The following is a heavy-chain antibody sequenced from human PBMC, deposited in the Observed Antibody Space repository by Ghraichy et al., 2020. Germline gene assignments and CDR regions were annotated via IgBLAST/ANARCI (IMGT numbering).Heavy chain of an antibody. CDR3: AHSLWRGYQRSGFGEFSFDP. J-gene: IGHJ5*02. CDR2: IYWDDDK. V-gene: IGHV2-5*02. Sequence: SGPTLVKPTQTLTLTCTFSGFSLSTSGVGVGWIRQPPGKALEWLALIYWDDDKRYSPSLKSRLTITKDTSKNQVVLRMTDMDPVDTATYYCAHSLWRGYQRSGFGEFSFDPWGQGTLVTVSS. CDR1: GFSLSTSGVG. D-gene: IGHD3-3*01.